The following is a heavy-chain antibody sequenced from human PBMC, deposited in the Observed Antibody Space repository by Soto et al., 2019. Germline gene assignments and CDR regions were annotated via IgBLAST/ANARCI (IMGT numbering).Heavy chain of an antibody. CDR1: GGSFSGYY. V-gene: IGHV4-34*01. J-gene: IGHJ6*03. CDR2: INHSGST. D-gene: IGHD3-3*01. CDR3: ARGIPEILRFFMGYYYYMDV. Sequence: SETLSLTCAVYGGSFSGYYWSWIRQPPGKGLEWIGEINHSGSTNYNPSLKSRVTISVDTSKNQFSLKLSSVTAADTAVYYCARGIPEILRFFMGYYYYMDVWGKGTTVTVSS.